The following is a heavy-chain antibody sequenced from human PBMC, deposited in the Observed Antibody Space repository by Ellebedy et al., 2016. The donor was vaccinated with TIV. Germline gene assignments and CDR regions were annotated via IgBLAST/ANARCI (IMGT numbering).Heavy chain of an antibody. CDR3: TGYYYDSSGYHWGFDY. J-gene: IGHJ4*02. V-gene: IGHV3-49*03. D-gene: IGHD3-22*01. CDR2: IRSKAYGGTT. Sequence: GESLKISCTASGFTFGDYAMSWFRQAPGKGLEWVGFIRSKAYGGTTEYAASVKGRFTISRDDSKSIAYLQMNSLKTEDTAVYYCTGYYYDSSGYHWGFDYWGQGTLVTVSS. CDR1: GFTFGDYA.